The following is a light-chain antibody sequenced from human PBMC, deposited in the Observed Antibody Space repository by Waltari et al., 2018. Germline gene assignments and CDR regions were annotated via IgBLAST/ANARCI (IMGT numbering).Light chain of an antibody. CDR3: QKYNSAPLT. CDR1: QGIINY. J-gene: IGKJ4*01. CDR2: AAS. Sequence: DIQMTPSPSSLSASVGDRVAINCRASQGIINYLAWDQQKPGKVPKLLVYAASTLQSGVPSRFSGSGSGTDFTLTISSLQPEDVATYYCQKYNSAPLTFGGGTKVEIK. V-gene: IGKV1-27*01.